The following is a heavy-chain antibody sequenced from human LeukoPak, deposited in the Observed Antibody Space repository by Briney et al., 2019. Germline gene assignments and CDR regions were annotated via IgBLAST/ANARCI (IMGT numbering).Heavy chain of an antibody. CDR3: ARTRFGIAQRHYYYYYYMDV. V-gene: IGHV1-2*02. J-gene: IGHJ6*03. CDR2: INPNTGGT. D-gene: IGHD3-10*02. Sequence: ASVKVSCKASGYTFTAYYMYWVRQAPGQGLEWMGWINPNTGGTNSAQKFQGRVTMTRDTSISTAYMELRSLRSDDTAVYYCARTRFGIAQRHYYYYYYMDVWGKGTTVTISS. CDR1: GYTFTAYY.